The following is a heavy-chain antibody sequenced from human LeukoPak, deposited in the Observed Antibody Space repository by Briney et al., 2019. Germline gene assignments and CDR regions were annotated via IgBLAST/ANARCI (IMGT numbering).Heavy chain of an antibody. D-gene: IGHD5-24*01. J-gene: IGHJ4*02. V-gene: IGHV3-21*01. CDR1: GFTFSNYF. CDR3: ARGGDMATITGLDY. Sequence: GGSQRLSCAASGFTFSNYFMNWVRQPPGKGLEWVAAISGSSTYIYFADSAKGRFTISRDNAKNILFLQMHSLRPEDTAVYFCARGGDMATITGLDYWGQGALVTVSS. CDR2: ISGSSTYI.